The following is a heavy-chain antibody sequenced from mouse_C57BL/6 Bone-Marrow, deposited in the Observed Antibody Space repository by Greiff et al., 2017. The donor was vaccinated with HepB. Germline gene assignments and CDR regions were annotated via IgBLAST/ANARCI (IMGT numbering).Heavy chain of an antibody. CDR2: INPGSGGT. CDR1: GYAFTNYL. Sequence: VQLQQSGAELVRPGTSVKVSCKASGYAFTNYLIEWVKQRPGQGLEWIGVINPGSGGTNYNEKFKGKATLTADKSSSTAYMQLSSLTSEDSAVYFCARGGVSACITTVVAEGYFDYWGQGTTLTVSS. CDR3: ARGGVSACITTVVAEGYFDY. J-gene: IGHJ2*01. V-gene: IGHV1-54*01. D-gene: IGHD1-1*01.